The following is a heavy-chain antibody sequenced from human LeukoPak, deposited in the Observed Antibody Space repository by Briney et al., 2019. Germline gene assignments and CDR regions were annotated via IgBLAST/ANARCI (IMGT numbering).Heavy chain of an antibody. J-gene: IGHJ1*01. CDR1: GFTFSSNA. V-gene: IGHV3-23*01. CDR2: ISGSGAYT. CDR3: AKYFASGSYYKLPH. D-gene: IGHD3-10*01. Sequence: GGSLRLSCAASGFTFSSNAMSGVRQAPGKGLEWFSTISGSGAYTYYADSVKGRFTISRDNSKNTLYLQMNSLRAEDTAVYYCAKYFASGSYYKLPHWGQGTLVTVSS.